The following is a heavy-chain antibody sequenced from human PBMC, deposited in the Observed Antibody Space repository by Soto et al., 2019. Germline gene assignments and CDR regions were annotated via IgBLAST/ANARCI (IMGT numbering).Heavy chain of an antibody. CDR2: ISGSGGST. J-gene: IGHJ6*03. Sequence: PGGFLRLSCAASGFTFSSYAMSWVRQAPGKGLEWVSAISGSGGSTYYADSVKGRFTISRDNSKNTLYLQMNSLRAEDTAVYYCAKAGAGANDFWSGYSTYYYYYYMDVWGKGTTVTVSS. V-gene: IGHV3-23*01. CDR1: GFTFSSYA. CDR3: AKAGAGANDFWSGYSTYYYYYYMDV. D-gene: IGHD3-3*01.